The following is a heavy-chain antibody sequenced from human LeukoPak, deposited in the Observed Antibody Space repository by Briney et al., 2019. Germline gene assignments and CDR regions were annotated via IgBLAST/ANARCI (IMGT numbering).Heavy chain of an antibody. Sequence: PSETLSLTCTVSGDSMTSSNHYWVWIRQPPGKGLEWIGSIYYGGSTYYNPSLKSRVTISQDTSKNQFSLKVNTVTAADTAVYHCARRSHRTGDSCYPVWGQGTTVTVSS. D-gene: IGHD2-15*01. J-gene: IGHJ6*02. CDR1: GDSMTSSNHY. CDR3: ARRSHRTGDSCYPV. CDR2: IYYGGST. V-gene: IGHV4-39*01.